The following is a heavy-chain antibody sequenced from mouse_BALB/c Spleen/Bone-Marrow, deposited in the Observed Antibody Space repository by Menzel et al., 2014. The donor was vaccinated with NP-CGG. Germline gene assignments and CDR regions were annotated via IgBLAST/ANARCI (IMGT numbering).Heavy chain of an antibody. D-gene: IGHD2-14*01. CDR2: ISHSGST. Sequence: VQLKESGPSLVKPSQTLSLTCSVTGDSIXSGYWNWIRKFPGNKLEYMGYISHSGSTYYNPSLKSRISITRDTSKNQYYLQLNSVTTEDTATYYCARAGYRYDVGYAMDYWGQGTSVTVSS. CDR1: GDSIXSGY. J-gene: IGHJ4*01. V-gene: IGHV3-8*02. CDR3: ARAGYRYDVGYAMDY.